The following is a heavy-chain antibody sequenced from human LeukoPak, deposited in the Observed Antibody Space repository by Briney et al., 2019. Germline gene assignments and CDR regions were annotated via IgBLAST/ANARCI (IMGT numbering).Heavy chain of an antibody. J-gene: IGHJ5*02. CDR3: ARSDWFDP. V-gene: IGHV3-74*01. CDR2: FKSDGSST. Sequence: GGSLRLSWAASGFTFSSYWMHWVRQAPGKGLVWVSRFKSDGSSTSYADSVKGRFTISRDNAKNTLYLQMNSLRAEDTAVYYCARSDWFDPWGQGTLVTVSS. CDR1: GFTFSSYW.